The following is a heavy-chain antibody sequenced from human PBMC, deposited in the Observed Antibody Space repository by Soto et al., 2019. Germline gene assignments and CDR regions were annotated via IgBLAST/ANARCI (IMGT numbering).Heavy chain of an antibody. J-gene: IGHJ3*02. CDR3: AKFITMIVVVIGDAFDI. CDR1: GYTFTSYY. CDR2: ISGSGGST. V-gene: IGHV3-23*01. D-gene: IGHD3-22*01. Sequence: VASVKVSCKSSGYTFTSYYMHCVRQAPGKGLEWVSVISGSGGSTYYADSVKGRFTISRDNYKNTLYLQMNSLRAEDTAVYYCAKFITMIVVVIGDAFDIWGQGTMVT.